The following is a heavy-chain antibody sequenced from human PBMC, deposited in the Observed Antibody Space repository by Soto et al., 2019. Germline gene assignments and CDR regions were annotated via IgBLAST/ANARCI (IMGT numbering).Heavy chain of an antibody. Sequence: ASVKVSCKASGFTFTSSAVQWVRQARGQRLEWIGWIVVGSGNTNYAQKFQERVTITRDMSTSTAYMELSSLRSEDTAVYYCAAGLYYDILTGRRANYYYGMDVWGHGTTVTV. V-gene: IGHV1-58*01. CDR3: AAGLYYDILTGRRANYYYGMDV. CDR1: GFTFTSSA. D-gene: IGHD3-9*01. J-gene: IGHJ6*02. CDR2: IVVGSGNT.